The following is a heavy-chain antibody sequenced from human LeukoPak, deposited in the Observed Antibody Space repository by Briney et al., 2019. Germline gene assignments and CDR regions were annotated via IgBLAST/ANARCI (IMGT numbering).Heavy chain of an antibody. CDR3: ARDVTLRLRVSAYFDY. Sequence: NPGGSLRLSCAASGFAFSSYRMDWVRQAPGKGQEWLSSINSNGDYIYYADSVKGRFTISRDNAKNSVYLQMSSLRAEDTAVYYCARDVTLRLRVSAYFDYWGQGTLVTVSS. V-gene: IGHV3-21*06. CDR1: GFAFSSYR. CDR2: INSNGDYI. D-gene: IGHD4-17*01. J-gene: IGHJ4*02.